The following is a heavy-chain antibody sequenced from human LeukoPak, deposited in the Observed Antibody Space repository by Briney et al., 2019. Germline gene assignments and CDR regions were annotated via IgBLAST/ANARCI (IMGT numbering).Heavy chain of an antibody. CDR2: IYYSGST. D-gene: IGHD1-1*01. J-gene: IGHJ4*02. Sequence: PSETLSLTCTVSGGSISSYYWRWIRQPPGKGLEWIGHIYYSGSTNYNPSLKSRVTISVDTSKNQFSLKLSSVTAADTAVYYCARVGGYNYYFDYWGQGTLVTVSS. V-gene: IGHV4-59*01. CDR1: GGSISSYY. CDR3: ARVGGYNYYFDY.